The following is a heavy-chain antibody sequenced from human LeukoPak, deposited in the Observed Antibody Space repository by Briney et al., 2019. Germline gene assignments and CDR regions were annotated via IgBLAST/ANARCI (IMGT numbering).Heavy chain of an antibody. J-gene: IGHJ4*02. CDR1: GFTFSSYA. Sequence: GGSLRLSCAASGFTFSSYAMSWVRQAPGKGLEWVSAISGSGGSTYYADSVKGRLTISRDNSKNTLYLQMNSLRAEDTAVYYCAKGLKWLPRGYFDYWGQGTLVTVSS. D-gene: IGHD3-22*01. CDR3: AKGLKWLPRGYFDY. V-gene: IGHV3-23*01. CDR2: ISGSGGST.